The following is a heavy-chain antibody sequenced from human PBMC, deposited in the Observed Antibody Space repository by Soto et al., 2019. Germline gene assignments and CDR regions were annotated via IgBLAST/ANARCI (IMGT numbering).Heavy chain of an antibody. CDR1: GFTFSSYG. V-gene: IGHV3-30*18. Sequence: PGGSLRLSCAASGFTFSSYGMHWVRQAPGKGLEWVAVISYDGSNKYYADSVKGRFTISRDNSKNTLYLQMNSLRAEDTAVYYCAKVPKGRIMITFGGVPNRGGYFDYWGQGTLVTVSS. CDR2: ISYDGSNK. CDR3: AKVPKGRIMITFGGVPNRGGYFDY. J-gene: IGHJ4*02. D-gene: IGHD3-16*01.